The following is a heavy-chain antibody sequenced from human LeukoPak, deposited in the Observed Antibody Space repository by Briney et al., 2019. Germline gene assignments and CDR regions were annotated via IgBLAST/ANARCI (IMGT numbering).Heavy chain of an antibody. CDR1: GFTFSNHA. D-gene: IGHD3-10*01. CDR3: AKDRTYGSGRNWFDP. V-gene: IGHV3-30*04. CDR2: ISHDGNNK. Sequence: GGSLRLSCAASGFTFSNHAMHWVCQAPGKGLEWMSLISHDGNNKYYTDSVKGRVSISRDNSKNTLYLQMDSLRAEDTAVYYCAKDRTYGSGRNWFDPWGQGTLVTVSS. J-gene: IGHJ5*02.